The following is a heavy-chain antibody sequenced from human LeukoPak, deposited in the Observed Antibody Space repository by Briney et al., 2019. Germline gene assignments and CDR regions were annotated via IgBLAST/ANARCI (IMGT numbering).Heavy chain of an antibody. CDR2: INPNSGAT. CDR1: GYSFMGYY. CDR3: ARSGITTIPNFDY. J-gene: IGHJ4*02. D-gene: IGHD5-12*01. Sequence: ASVRVSCKASGYSFMGYYIHWVRQAPGQGLEWMSWINPNSGATNNAQKFHGRVTVSRDTSVSTAYMEVSKLRSDDTAVYFCARSGITTIPNFDYWGQGTPVTVPS. V-gene: IGHV1-2*02.